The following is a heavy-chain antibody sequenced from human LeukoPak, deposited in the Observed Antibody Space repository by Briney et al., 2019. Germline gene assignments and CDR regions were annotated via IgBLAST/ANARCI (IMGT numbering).Heavy chain of an antibody. CDR3: ARGVVGATPCFDY. Sequence: PGRSLRLSCAASGFTFSSYAMHWVRQAPGKGLEWVAVISYDGSNKYYADSVKGRFTISRDNSKNTLYLQMNSLRAEDTAVYYCARGVVGATPCFDYWGQGTLVTVSS. CDR1: GFTFSSYA. J-gene: IGHJ4*02. V-gene: IGHV3-30*01. D-gene: IGHD1-26*01. CDR2: ISYDGSNK.